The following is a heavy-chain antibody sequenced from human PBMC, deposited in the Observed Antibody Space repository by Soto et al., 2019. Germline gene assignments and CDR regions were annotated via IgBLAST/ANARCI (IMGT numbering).Heavy chain of an antibody. V-gene: IGHV3-53*01. CDR3: AREYYDFWSGYLTSFYGMDV. Sequence: GGSLRLSCAASGFTVSSNYMSWVRQAPGKGLEWVSVIYSGGSTYYADSVKGRFTISRDNSKNTLYLQMNSLRAEDTAVYYCAREYYDFWSGYLTSFYGMDVWGQGTTVTVSS. CDR2: IYSGGST. CDR1: GFTVSSNY. D-gene: IGHD3-3*01. J-gene: IGHJ6*02.